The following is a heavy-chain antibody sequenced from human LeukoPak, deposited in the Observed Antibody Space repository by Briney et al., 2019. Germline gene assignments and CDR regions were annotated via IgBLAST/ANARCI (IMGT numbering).Heavy chain of an antibody. CDR3: ARTSITYYYGSGSYYENGFYYYYYMDV. Sequence: PSQTLSLTCTVSGGSISSGSYYWSWIRQPAGKGLEWIGRIYTSGSTNYNPSLKSRVTISVDTSKNQFSLKLSSVTAADTAVYYCARTSITYYYGSGSYYENGFYYYYYMDVWGKGTTVTVSS. V-gene: IGHV4-61*02. CDR1: GGSISSGSYY. D-gene: IGHD3-10*01. J-gene: IGHJ6*03. CDR2: IYTSGST.